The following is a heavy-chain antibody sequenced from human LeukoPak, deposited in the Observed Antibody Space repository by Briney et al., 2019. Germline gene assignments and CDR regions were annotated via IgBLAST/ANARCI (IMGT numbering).Heavy chain of an antibody. J-gene: IGHJ4*02. CDR1: GFTFSSYG. D-gene: IGHD5-18*01. CDR2: ISYDGSNK. CDR3: AKANPQRYSYDPYYFDY. V-gene: IGHV3-30*18. Sequence: GGSLRLSCAASGFTFSSYGMHWVRQAPGKGLEWVAVISYDGSNKYYADSVKGRFTISRDNSKNTLYLQMSSLRAEDTAVYYCAKANPQRYSYDPYYFDYWGQGTLVTVSS.